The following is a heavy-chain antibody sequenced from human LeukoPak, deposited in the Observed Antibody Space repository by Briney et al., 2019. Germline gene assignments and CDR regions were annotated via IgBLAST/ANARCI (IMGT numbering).Heavy chain of an antibody. D-gene: IGHD3-10*01. CDR1: GGSISSYY. CDR2: IYYSGST. J-gene: IGHJ4*02. V-gene: IGHV4-59*08. Sequence: SETLSLTCTVSGGSISSYYWSWIRQPPGKGLEWIGYIYYSGSTNYNPSLKSRVTISVDTSKNQFSLKLSSVTAADTAVYYCARRPYGSGSYSIYFHYWGQGSLVTVSS. CDR3: ARRPYGSGSYSIYFHY.